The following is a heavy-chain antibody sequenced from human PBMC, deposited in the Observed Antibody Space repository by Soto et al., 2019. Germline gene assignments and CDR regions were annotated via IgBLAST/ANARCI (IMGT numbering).Heavy chain of an antibody. J-gene: IGHJ5*02. D-gene: IGHD3-10*01. CDR1: GFMFSSYA. CDR2: ISGSGDNT. CDR3: AKTFFSGSGSYRGWFDP. Sequence: VPLLESGGGLVQFGGSLRLSCAASGFMFSSYAMTWVRQAPGKGLEWVSVISGSGDNTYYADSVKGRFTISRDGSKDTLYLQMNSLRADDTAVYYCAKTFFSGSGSYRGWFDPWGQGTQVTVSS. V-gene: IGHV3-23*01.